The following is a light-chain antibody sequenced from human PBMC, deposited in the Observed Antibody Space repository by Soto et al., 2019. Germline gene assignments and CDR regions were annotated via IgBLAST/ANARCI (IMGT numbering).Light chain of an antibody. J-gene: IGLJ2*01. CDR1: SGDVGRYNY. Sequence: QSALTQPASVSGSPGRSITISCTGTSGDVGRYNYVSWYQQHPGEAPKLIIYDVTNRPSGVSNRFSGSKSGNTASLTISGLQAEDEADYYCTSYATASTPHVVFGGGTKLTVL. V-gene: IGLV2-14*03. CDR2: DVT. CDR3: TSYATASTPHVV.